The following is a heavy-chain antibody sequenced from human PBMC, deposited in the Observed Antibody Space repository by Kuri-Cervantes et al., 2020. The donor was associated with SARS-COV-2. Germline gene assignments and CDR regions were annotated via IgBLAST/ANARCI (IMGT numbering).Heavy chain of an antibody. Sequence: GESLKISCTTSGFSFRDFGVTWFRQAPGKGLEWVGFIKSNAYGETAEYAASVKGRFTISRDDSKTIAYLQMNSLKTEDTAVYYCTRMSTQYYDFWSGGYRDFDYWGQGTLVTVSS. CDR3: TRMSTQYYDFWSGGYRDFDY. D-gene: IGHD3-3*01. CDR2: IKSNAYGETA. V-gene: IGHV3-49*03. CDR1: GFSFRDFG. J-gene: IGHJ4*02.